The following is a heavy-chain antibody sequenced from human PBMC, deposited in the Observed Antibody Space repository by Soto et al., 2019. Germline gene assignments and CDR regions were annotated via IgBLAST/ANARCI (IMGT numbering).Heavy chain of an antibody. CDR2: IRQDGSER. Sequence: WLSLRLSCAASGFKFTSYWMSWVRQAPGKGLEWVANIRQDGSERYYVDSVKGRFTISRDNAKNSLYLQMNSLRAEDTAVYYCARGHSTITKSNEYYFHHWGQGTLVTVSS. J-gene: IGHJ1*01. CDR1: GFKFTSYW. V-gene: IGHV3-7*01. D-gene: IGHD3-10*01. CDR3: ARGHSTITKSNEYYFHH.